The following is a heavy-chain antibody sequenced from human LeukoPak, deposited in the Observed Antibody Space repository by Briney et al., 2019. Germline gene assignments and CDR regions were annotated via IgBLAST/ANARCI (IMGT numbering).Heavy chain of an antibody. Sequence: PSETLSLTCTVSGGSISSYYWSWIRQPPGKGLEWIGYIYYSGSTNCNPSLKSRVTISVDTSKNQFSLKLSSVTAADTAVYYCARVANCSGGSCYYYYYYYYMDVWGKGTTVTVSS. CDR1: GGSISSYY. CDR2: IYYSGST. D-gene: IGHD2-15*01. J-gene: IGHJ6*03. CDR3: ARVANCSGGSCYYYYYYYYMDV. V-gene: IGHV4-59*01.